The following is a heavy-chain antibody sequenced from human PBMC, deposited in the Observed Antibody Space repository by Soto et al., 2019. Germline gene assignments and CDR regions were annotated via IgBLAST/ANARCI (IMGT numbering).Heavy chain of an antibody. CDR2: IYWDDEK. V-gene: IGHV2-5*02. Sequence: QITLKESGLTLVKPTQTLTLTCTFSGFSLSTSGVGVGWIRQPPGKALEWLAVIYWDDEKHYSPSLKSRLTVTKDTSKNQVVLTMTNMAPVDTATYYCAHRTYYTSGRQFDYWGQGTLVTVSS. CDR3: AHRTYYTSGRQFDY. CDR1: GFSLSTSGVG. D-gene: IGHD3-10*01. J-gene: IGHJ4*02.